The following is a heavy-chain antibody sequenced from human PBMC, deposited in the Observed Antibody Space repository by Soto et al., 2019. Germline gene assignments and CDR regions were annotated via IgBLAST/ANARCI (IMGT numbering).Heavy chain of an antibody. J-gene: IGHJ6*02. CDR1: GGSISSYY. CDR2: IYYSGST. D-gene: IGHD6-13*01. CDR3: ARGRIAAADYGMDV. Sequence: SETLSLTCTVSGGSISSYYWSWIRQPPGKGLEWIGYIYYSGSTNYNPSLKSLVTISVDTSKNQFSLKLSSVTAADTAVYYRARGRIAAADYGMDVWGQGTTVTVSS. V-gene: IGHV4-59*01.